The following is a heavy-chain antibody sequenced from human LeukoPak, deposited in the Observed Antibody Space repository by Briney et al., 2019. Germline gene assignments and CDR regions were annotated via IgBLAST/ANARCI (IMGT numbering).Heavy chain of an antibody. D-gene: IGHD6-19*01. J-gene: IGHJ5*02. CDR2: IYYSGSN. Sequence: PSETLSLTCTVSGGSISSYYWSWLRQPPGKGLEWLGYIYYSGSNNYNPSLKSRVTISVDTSKNQFSLKLSSVTAADTAVYYCARARRDYSSGWSVHVSWFDPWGQGTLVTVSS. V-gene: IGHV4-59*01. CDR3: ARARRDYSSGWSVHVSWFDP. CDR1: GGSISSYY.